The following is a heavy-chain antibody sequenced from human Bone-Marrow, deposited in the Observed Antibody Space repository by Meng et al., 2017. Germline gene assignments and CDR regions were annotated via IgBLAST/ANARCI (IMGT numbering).Heavy chain of an antibody. CDR2: ISYDGSNK. J-gene: IGHJ5*02. Sequence: GGSLRLSCAASGFTFSSYAMYWVRQAPGKGLEWVAVISYDGSNKYYADSVKGRFTISRDNSKNTLYLQMNSLRAEDTAVYYCARGGDGYRWGQGTLVTVSS. V-gene: IGHV3-30*04. CDR1: GFTFSSYA. CDR3: ARGGDGYR. D-gene: IGHD5-24*01.